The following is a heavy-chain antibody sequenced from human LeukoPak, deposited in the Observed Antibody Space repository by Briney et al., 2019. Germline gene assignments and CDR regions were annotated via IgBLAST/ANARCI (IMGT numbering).Heavy chain of an antibody. CDR2: INSDGSST. J-gene: IGHJ4*02. CDR1: GLPLSSYW. V-gene: IGHV3-74*01. Sequence: GGSLSLSRAVSGLPLSSYWKHWVRHAPGKGLVWVSRINSDGSSTSYADSVKGRFTISRDNAKNTLYLQMNSLRAEDTAVYYCARESRYSSGYCFDYWGQGTLVTVSS. D-gene: IGHD3-22*01. CDR3: ARESRYSSGYCFDY.